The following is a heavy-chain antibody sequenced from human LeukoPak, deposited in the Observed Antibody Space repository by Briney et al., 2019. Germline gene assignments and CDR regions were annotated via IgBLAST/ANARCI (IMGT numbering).Heavy chain of an antibody. CDR1: GYTFTAYY. D-gene: IGHD3-9*01. V-gene: IGHV1-2*02. CDR3: ASYFTILTGYYTGDAFDM. Sequence: ASVKVSCKASGYTFTAYYMHWVRQAPGQGLVWMGWINPKSGDTKYGQTFQGRVTMTRDTSITTAYMELSRLRSDDTAVYYCASYFTILTGYYTGDAFDMWGQGTMVSVSS. CDR2: INPKSGDT. J-gene: IGHJ3*02.